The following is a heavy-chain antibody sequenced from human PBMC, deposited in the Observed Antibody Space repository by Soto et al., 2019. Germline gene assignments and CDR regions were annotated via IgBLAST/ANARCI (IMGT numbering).Heavy chain of an antibody. V-gene: IGHV3-23*01. J-gene: IGHJ4*02. Sequence: GGSLRLSCAASGFTFSSYAMSWVRQAPGKGLEWVSAISGSGGSTYYADSVKGRFTISRDNSKNTLYLQMNSLRAEDTAVYYCAKGRADCGGDCYLRFDDWGQGTLVTVSS. CDR3: AKGRADCGGDCYLRFDD. D-gene: IGHD2-21*02. CDR1: GFTFSSYA. CDR2: ISGSGGST.